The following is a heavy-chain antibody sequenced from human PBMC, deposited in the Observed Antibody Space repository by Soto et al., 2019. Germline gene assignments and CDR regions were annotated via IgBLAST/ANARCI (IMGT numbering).Heavy chain of an antibody. Sequence: ASVKVSCKASGGTFSNYAISWVRQAPGQGLEWMGGIIPIFGTANYAQKFQGRVTITADKSTSTAYMELSSLRSEDTAVYYCARALDGYNYFDYWGQGTLVTVSS. CDR3: ARALDGYNYFDY. CDR1: GGTFSNYA. J-gene: IGHJ4*02. CDR2: IIPIFGTA. D-gene: IGHD5-12*01. V-gene: IGHV1-69*06.